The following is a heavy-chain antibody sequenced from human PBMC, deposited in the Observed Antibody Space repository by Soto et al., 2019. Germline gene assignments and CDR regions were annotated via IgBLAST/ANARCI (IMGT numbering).Heavy chain of an antibody. CDR1: GFTFANYW. CDR3: ARTTAFEY. V-gene: IGHV3-7*01. Sequence: PGGSLRLSCAVSGFTFANYWMSWVRQAPGKGLEWVANINEDGSETNYVDSVRGRFTISRDNAKNSLFLQVNSLRAEDTAVYYCARTTAFEYWGQGTPVTVSS. CDR2: INEDGSET. D-gene: IGHD4-17*01. J-gene: IGHJ4*02.